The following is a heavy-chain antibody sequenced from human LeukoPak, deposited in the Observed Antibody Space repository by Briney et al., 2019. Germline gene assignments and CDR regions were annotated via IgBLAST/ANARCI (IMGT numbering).Heavy chain of an antibody. V-gene: IGHV3-30*02. Sequence: GGSLRLSCAASGFTFSSYGMHWVRQAPGKGLEWVAFIRYDGSNKYYADSVKGRFTISRDNSKNTLYLQMNSLRAEDTAVYYCAKADGRLRAFDIWGQGTMVTVSS. CDR3: AKADGRLRAFDI. J-gene: IGHJ3*02. D-gene: IGHD3-3*01. CDR2: IRYDGSNK. CDR1: GFTFSSYG.